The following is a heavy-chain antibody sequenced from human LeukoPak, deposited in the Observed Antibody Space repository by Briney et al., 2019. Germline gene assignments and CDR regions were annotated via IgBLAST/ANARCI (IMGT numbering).Heavy chain of an antibody. Sequence: PSETLSLTCAVYGGSFSGYYWSWIRQPPGKGLEWIGSIYYSGSTYYNPSLKSRVTISVDTSKNQFSLKLSSVTAADTAVYYCARHPHYDFWSGYPDYWGQGTLVTVSS. J-gene: IGHJ4*02. D-gene: IGHD3-3*01. CDR2: IYYSGST. V-gene: IGHV4-34*01. CDR3: ARHPHYDFWSGYPDY. CDR1: GGSFSGYY.